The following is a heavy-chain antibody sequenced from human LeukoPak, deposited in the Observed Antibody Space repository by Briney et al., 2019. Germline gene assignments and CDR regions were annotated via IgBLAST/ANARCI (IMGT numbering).Heavy chain of an antibody. J-gene: IGHJ1*01. Sequence: GSSVTVSCTASGGTFSSYAISWVRQAPGQGLEWMGGIIPIFGTAKYAQQFQGRVTITADESTSIAYMELSSLRSEDTAVYYCARDSSEFRSLIPHWGQGTLVTVSS. D-gene: IGHD2-21*01. V-gene: IGHV1-69*01. CDR2: IIPIFGTA. CDR1: GGTFSSYA. CDR3: ARDSSEFRSLIPH.